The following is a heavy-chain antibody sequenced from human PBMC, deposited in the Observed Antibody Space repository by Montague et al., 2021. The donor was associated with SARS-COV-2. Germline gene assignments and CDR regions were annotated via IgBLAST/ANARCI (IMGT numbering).Heavy chain of an antibody. CDR1: GASFSGYY. CDR3: ARRPGRVWGLDV. V-gene: IGHV4-34*01. D-gene: IGHD3-10*01. CDR2: ISHSGTT. Sequence: SETLSLTCAVYGASFSGYYWNFIRQTPGKGLGWLGEISHSGTTKYNPSLRSRFTISADTSKNQFSLTLTSVTAADTAVYFCARRPGRVWGLDVWGHGTPVTVSS. J-gene: IGHJ6*02.